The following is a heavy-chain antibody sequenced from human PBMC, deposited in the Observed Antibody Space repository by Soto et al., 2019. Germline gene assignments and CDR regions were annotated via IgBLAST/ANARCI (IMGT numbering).Heavy chain of an antibody. J-gene: IGHJ5*02. CDR3: ATNYGDYVKSWFDP. V-gene: IGHV1-69*06. Sequence: SVKVSCKASGGTFSSYAISWVRQAPGQGLEWMGGIIPIFGTANYAQKFQGRVTITADKSTSTAYMELSSLRSEDTAVYYCATNYGDYVKSWFDPWGQGTLVTV. D-gene: IGHD4-17*01. CDR2: IIPIFGTA. CDR1: GGTFSSYA.